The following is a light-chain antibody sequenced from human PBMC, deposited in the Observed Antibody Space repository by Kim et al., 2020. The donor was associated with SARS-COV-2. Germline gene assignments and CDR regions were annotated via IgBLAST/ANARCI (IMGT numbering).Light chain of an antibody. CDR3: AAWDDSLSGVV. CDR2: RND. V-gene: IGLV1-47*01. J-gene: IGLJ2*01. Sequence: QRVTISCSGSSSNIGSNYVYWYQQLPGTAPKLLIYRNDQRPSGVPDRFSGSKSGTSASLAISGLRSEDEADYSCAAWDDSLSGVVFGGGTQLTVL. CDR1: SSNIGSNY.